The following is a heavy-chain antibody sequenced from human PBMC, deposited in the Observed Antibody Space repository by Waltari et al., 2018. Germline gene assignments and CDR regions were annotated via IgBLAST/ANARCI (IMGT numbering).Heavy chain of an antibody. CDR3: ARKGAAAPPDY. Sequence: QLQLQESGPGLVKPSETLSLTCTVSGGSISSSSYYWGWIRQPPGKGLEWLGRIYYSGSTYYNPSLKSGVTRSVDTSENQFSLKLSSVTAADTAVYDGARKGAAAPPDYWGQGTLVTVSS. CDR2: IYYSGST. CDR1: GGSISSSSYY. D-gene: IGHD6-13*01. V-gene: IGHV4-39*01. J-gene: IGHJ4*02.